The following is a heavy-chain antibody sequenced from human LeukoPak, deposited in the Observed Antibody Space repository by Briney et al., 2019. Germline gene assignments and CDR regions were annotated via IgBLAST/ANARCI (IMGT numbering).Heavy chain of an antibody. CDR1: GFTFSYW. Sequence: PGGSLRLSCAASGFTFSYWMDWVRQAPGKGLMWVSRINSAGSITGYADSVKGRFTISRDNAKNTLYLEMSSLRAEDTAVYFCATDQGGLRYWGQGTLVTVSS. V-gene: IGHV3-74*01. CDR3: ATDQGGLRY. D-gene: IGHD3-3*01. CDR2: INSAGSIT. J-gene: IGHJ4*02.